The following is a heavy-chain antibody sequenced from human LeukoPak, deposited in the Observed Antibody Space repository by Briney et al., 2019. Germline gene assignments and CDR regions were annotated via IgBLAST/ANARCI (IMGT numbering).Heavy chain of an antibody. CDR2: ISASGVST. V-gene: IGHV3-23*01. CDR3: AKTPREFYYDSSGWSWFDP. J-gene: IGHJ5*02. CDR1: GFTFSSYA. Sequence: GGSLRLSCAASGFTFSSYAMSWVRQAPGKGLEWVSAISASGVSTFYADSVKGRFTISRDNSKNTLYLQMDSLRAEDTAVYYCAKTPREFYYDSSGWSWFDPWGQGTLVTVSS. D-gene: IGHD3-22*01.